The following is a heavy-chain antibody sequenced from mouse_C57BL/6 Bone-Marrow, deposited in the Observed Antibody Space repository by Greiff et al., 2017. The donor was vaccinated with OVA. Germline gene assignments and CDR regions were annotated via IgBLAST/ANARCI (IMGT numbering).Heavy chain of an antibody. CDR3: ARQDLLLWYFDV. D-gene: IGHD1-1*01. V-gene: IGHV1-53*01. CDR1: GYTFTSYW. Sequence: QVQLQQPGTELVKPGASVKLSCKASGYTFTSYWMHWVKQRPGQGLEWIGNINPSNGGTNYNEKFKSKATLTVDKSSSTAYMQLCSLTSEDSAVYYCARQDLLLWYFDVWGTGTTVTVSS. CDR2: INPSNGGT. J-gene: IGHJ1*03.